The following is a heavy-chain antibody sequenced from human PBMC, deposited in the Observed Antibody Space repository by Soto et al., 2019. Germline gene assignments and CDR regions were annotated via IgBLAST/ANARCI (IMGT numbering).Heavy chain of an antibody. V-gene: IGHV3-23*01. J-gene: IGHJ6*02. CDR2: ISGSGGIT. CDR1: AFTFSDYA. CDR3: AREFLQDWGQDYYYGMDV. D-gene: IGHD7-27*01. Sequence: EEQLLESGGGLVQPGGSLRLSCAASAFTFSDYAMTWVRQAPGKGLEWVSAISGSGGITYYADSVKGRFTITRDNSQNTLYLQMNSLRAEDTAVYYCAREFLQDWGQDYYYGMDVWGQGTTVTVSS.